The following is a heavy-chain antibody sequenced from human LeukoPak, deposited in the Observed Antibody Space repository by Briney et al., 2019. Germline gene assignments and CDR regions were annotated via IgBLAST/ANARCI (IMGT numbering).Heavy chain of an antibody. CDR3: ARTMEAEVGEYFGY. J-gene: IGHJ4*02. D-gene: IGHD3-10*01. Sequence: SETLSLTCTVSGGSISSSSYYWGWIRQPPGKGLEWIGSIYYSGSTYYNPSLKSRVTISVDTSKNQSSLKLSSVTAADTAVYYCARTMEAEVGEYFGYWGQGTLVTVSS. V-gene: IGHV4-39*07. CDR1: GGSISSSSYY. CDR2: IYYSGST.